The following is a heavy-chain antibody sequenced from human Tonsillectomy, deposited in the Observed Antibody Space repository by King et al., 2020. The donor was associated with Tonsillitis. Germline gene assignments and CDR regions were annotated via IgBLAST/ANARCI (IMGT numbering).Heavy chain of an antibody. D-gene: IGHD4-23*01. V-gene: IGHV3-73*01. Sequence: EVQLVESGGGLVQPGGSLKLSCAASGFTFSGSAMHWVRQASGKGLDWVGRIRSKANSYATAYAASVKGRFTISRDGSKNTADLQMNSLKTEDTAVYYCTSQSGGNPLDWGQGTLVTVSS. CDR1: GFTFSGSA. CDR3: TSQSGGNPLD. J-gene: IGHJ4*02. CDR2: IRSKANSYAT.